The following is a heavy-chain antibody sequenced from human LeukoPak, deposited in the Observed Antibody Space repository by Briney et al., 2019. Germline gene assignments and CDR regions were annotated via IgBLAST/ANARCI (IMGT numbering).Heavy chain of an antibody. CDR1: GYTFTSYG. CDR2: ISAYNGNT. CDR3: ARDSLQLWSDDAFDI. V-gene: IGHV1-18*01. Sequence: ASVKVSCKASGYTFTSYGISWVRHAPGQGLEWMGWISAYNGNTNYAQKLQGRVTMTTDTSTSTAYMELRSLRSDDTAVYYCARDSLQLWSDDAFDIWGQGTMVTVSS. D-gene: IGHD5-18*01. J-gene: IGHJ3*02.